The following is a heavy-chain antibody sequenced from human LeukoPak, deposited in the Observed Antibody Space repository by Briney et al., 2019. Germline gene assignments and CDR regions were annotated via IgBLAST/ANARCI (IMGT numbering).Heavy chain of an antibody. D-gene: IGHD3-22*01. J-gene: IGHJ4*02. V-gene: IGHV3-11*01. CDR3: AKKGYYDGSGYYMYYFDH. CDR1: GFTFSDYY. CDR2: ISSSGSTI. Sequence: GGSLRLSCAASGFTFSDYYMSWIRQAPGKGLEWVSYISSSGSTIYYADSVKGRFTISRDNSKNTLYLQMNSLRAEDTAVYYCAKKGYYDGSGYYMYYFDHWGQGTLVTVSS.